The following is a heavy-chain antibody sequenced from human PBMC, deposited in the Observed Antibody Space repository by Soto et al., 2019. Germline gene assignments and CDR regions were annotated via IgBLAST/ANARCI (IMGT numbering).Heavy chain of an antibody. CDR2: ISGSGGST. CDR1: GFTFSSYA. V-gene: IGHV3-23*01. Sequence: GGSLRLSCAASGFTFSSYAMSWVRQAPGKGLEWVSSISGSGGSTYYADSVKGRFTISRDNSKNTLYLQMNSLRAEDTAVYYCAKNIKYSYYYIDVCGKRTTRTVSS. D-gene: IGHD1-20*01. CDR3: AKNIKYSYYYIDV. J-gene: IGHJ6*03.